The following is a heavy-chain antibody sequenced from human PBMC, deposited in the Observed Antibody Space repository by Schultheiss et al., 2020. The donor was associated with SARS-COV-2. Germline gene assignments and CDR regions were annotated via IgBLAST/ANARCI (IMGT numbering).Heavy chain of an antibody. J-gene: IGHJ3*02. CDR2: IFSNDEK. V-gene: IGHV2-26*01. D-gene: IGHD5-24*01. CDR1: GGSISSYYW. CDR3: ARIRRGWLQFLYAFDI. Sequence: ETLSLTCTVSGGSISSYYWSWIRQPPGKALEWLAHIFSNDEKSYSTSLKSRLTISKDTSKSQVVLTMTNMDPVDTATYYCARIRRGWLQFLYAFDIWGQGTMVTVSS.